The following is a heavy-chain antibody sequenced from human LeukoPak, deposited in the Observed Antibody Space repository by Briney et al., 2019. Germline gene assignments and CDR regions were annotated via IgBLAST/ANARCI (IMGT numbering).Heavy chain of an antibody. CDR2: IYYSGST. V-gene: IGHV4-59*08. CDR1: GGSISSYY. D-gene: IGHD5-24*01. Sequence: PSETLSLTCTVSGGSISSYYWSWIRQPPGKGLEWIGYIYYSGSTNYNPSLKSRVTISVDTSKNQFSLKLSSVTAADTAVYYCARQDGYNHNWFDPWGQGTLVTVSS. CDR3: ARQDGYNHNWFDP. J-gene: IGHJ5*02.